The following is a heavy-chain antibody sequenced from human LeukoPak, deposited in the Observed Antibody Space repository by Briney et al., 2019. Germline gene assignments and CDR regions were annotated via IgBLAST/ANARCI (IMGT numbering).Heavy chain of an antibody. CDR3: AKAPAPYYYYYGMDV. Sequence: GGSLRLSRAASGFTFSSYVMNWVRQAPGKGLEWVSRISDNGVTRYYADSVKGRFTISRDNSDNTVYLQMNSLRAEDTAIYYCAKAPAPYYYYYGMDVWGQGTAVTVSS. J-gene: IGHJ6*02. CDR1: GFTFSSYV. CDR2: ISDNGVTR. V-gene: IGHV3-23*01.